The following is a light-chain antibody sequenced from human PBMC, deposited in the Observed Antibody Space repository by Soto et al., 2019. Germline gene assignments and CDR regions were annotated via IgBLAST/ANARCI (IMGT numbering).Light chain of an antibody. V-gene: IGKV3-15*01. CDR2: GAS. J-gene: IGKJ1*01. CDR3: QHYNNWPPAWT. CDR1: QSVRNN. Sequence: EIVMTQSPATLSVSPGERATLSCRASQSVRNNLAWYQQKPGQAPRLLIYGASTRATGIPARLSGSGSGTEFTLTISSLQSEDFALYYCQHYNNWPPAWTFGQGTKVDIK.